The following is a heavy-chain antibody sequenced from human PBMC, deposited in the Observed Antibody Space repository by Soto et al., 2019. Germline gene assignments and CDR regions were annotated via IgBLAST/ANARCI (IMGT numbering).Heavy chain of an antibody. CDR2: ISYDGSNK. D-gene: IGHD2-2*01. CDR3: ARGQSSLTRFDY. V-gene: IGHV3-30-3*01. CDR1: GFTFSSYA. Sequence: PVGSLRLSCAASGFTFSSYAMHWVRQAPGKGLEWVAAISYDGSNKYYVDSVKGRFTISRDNSKNTLYLQMNSLRAEDTAVYYCARGQSSLTRFDYWGQGTLVTVSS. J-gene: IGHJ4*02.